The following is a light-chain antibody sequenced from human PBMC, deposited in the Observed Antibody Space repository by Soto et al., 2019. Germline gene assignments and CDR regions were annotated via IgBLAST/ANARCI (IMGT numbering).Light chain of an antibody. CDR1: QSVSSSY. CDR2: GAS. CDR3: QQYSSTPWT. Sequence: EIVLTQSPGTLSLSPGERATISCSASQSVSSSYLARYQQKPGQAPRLLLYGASSRATGIPDRFSGSGSGTDFTLTISRLEPADVAVYYCQQYSSTPWTFGQGTKVEIK. V-gene: IGKV3-20*01. J-gene: IGKJ1*01.